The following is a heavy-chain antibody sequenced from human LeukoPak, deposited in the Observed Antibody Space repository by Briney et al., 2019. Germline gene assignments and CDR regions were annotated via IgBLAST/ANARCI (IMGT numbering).Heavy chain of an antibody. CDR2: IYYSGST. Sequence: PSETLSLTCTVSGGSISSSSYYWGWIRQPPGKGPEWIGSIYYSGSTYYNPSLKSRVTISVDTSKNQFSLKLSSVTAADTAVYYCARNKVRGSFYEDSAFDYWGQGTLVTVSS. CDR3: ARNKVRGSFYEDSAFDY. CDR1: GGSISSSSYY. V-gene: IGHV4-39*01. J-gene: IGHJ4*02. D-gene: IGHD1-26*01.